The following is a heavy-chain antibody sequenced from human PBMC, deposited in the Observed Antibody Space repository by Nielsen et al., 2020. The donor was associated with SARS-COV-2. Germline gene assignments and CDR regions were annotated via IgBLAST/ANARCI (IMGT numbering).Heavy chain of an antibody. D-gene: IGHD6-6*01. CDR2: IYHSGST. CDR3: ARVSRGIAARPDY. V-gene: IGHV4-4*02. Sequence: SETLSLTCAVSGGSISSSNWWSWVRQPPGKGLEWIGEIYHSGSTNYNPSLKSRVTISVDKSKNQFSLKLSSVTAADTAVYYCARVSRGIAARPDYWGQGTLVTVSS. J-gene: IGHJ4*02. CDR1: GGSISSSNW.